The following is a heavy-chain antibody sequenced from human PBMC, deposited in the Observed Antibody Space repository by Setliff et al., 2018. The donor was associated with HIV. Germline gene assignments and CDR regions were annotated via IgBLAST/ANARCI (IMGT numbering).Heavy chain of an antibody. CDR1: GFIFSTFP. CDR2: MSGDANSQ. D-gene: IGHD3-16*02. Sequence: GGSLRLSCAASGFIFSTFPMHWVRQAPGKGLEWVAVMSGDANSQYYADSVKGRFTISRDNSKNTLYLQMNSLRVEDTAVYYCAKESYDYVWGSYRPLRYFDLWGRGTLVTVSS. CDR3: AKESYDYVWGSYRPLRYFDL. V-gene: IGHV3-30*07. J-gene: IGHJ2*01.